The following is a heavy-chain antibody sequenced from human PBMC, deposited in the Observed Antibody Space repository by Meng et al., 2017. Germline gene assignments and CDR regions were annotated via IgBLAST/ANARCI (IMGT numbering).Heavy chain of an antibody. CDR2: ISGSGGST. Sequence: GGSLRLSCAASGFTFSSYAMSWVRQAPGKGLEWVSAISGSGGSTYYADSVKGRFTISRDNSKNTLYLQMNSLRAEDTAVYYCAKDVPLWELQHADAFDIWGQGTMVTVSS. D-gene: IGHD1-7*01. J-gene: IGHJ3*02. CDR1: GFTFSSYA. V-gene: IGHV3-23*01. CDR3: AKDVPLWELQHADAFDI.